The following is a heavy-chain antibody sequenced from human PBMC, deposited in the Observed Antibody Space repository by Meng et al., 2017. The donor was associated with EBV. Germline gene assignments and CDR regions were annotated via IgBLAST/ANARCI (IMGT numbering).Heavy chain of an antibody. CDR2: IRSKTDDGPI. Sequence: VRLAESGGGLVKPGGSLRLSCAASGFTFRNAWMNWVRQAPGKGLEWVGRIRSKTDDGPIDYAAPVKGRFSISRDDSKDTLHLQMNSLKTEDTAMYYCTTDEEGSRFWGQGTLVTVSS. J-gene: IGHJ4*02. CDR3: TTDEEGSRF. V-gene: IGHV3-15*01. CDR1: GFTFRNAW. D-gene: IGHD3-10*01.